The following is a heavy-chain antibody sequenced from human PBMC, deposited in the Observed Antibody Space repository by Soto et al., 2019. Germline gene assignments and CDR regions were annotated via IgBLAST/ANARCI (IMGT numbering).Heavy chain of an antibody. Sequence: QVQLVQSGAEVKKPGSSVKVSCKASGGTFSSYAISWVRQAPGQGLEWMGGTIPIFGTANYAQKFQGRVTITADESTSTAYMELSSLRAEDTAVYYCARGRQLAYCGGDCYSPWTGEEYWGQGTMITDSS. V-gene: IGHV1-69*01. CDR2: TIPIFGTA. CDR3: ARGRQLAYCGGDCYSPWTGEEY. D-gene: IGHD2-21*02. J-gene: IGHJ4*02. CDR1: GGTFSSYA.